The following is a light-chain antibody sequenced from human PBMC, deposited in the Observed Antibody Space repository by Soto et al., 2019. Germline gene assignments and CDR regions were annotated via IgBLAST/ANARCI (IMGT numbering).Light chain of an antibody. V-gene: IGKV3-20*01. J-gene: IGKJ3*01. Sequence: EVVLTQSPGTLSLSPGERATLSCRASQSVAANYLAWYQQKRGQAPRLLIYGASSRATGIPDRFSGSGSGTDFTLIISRLEPEDFSVYYCHQYETAPLTFGPGTKVDIK. CDR1: QSVAANY. CDR2: GAS. CDR3: HQYETAPLT.